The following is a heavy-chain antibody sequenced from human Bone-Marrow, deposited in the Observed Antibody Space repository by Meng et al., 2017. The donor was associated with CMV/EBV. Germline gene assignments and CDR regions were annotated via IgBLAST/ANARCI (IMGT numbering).Heavy chain of an antibody. CDR3: ARVAVPAATPAEDNWFDP. Sequence: ASVKVSCKASGYTFTSYGISWVRQAPGQGLEWTGWISAYNGNTNYAQKLQGRVTMTTDTSTSTAYMELRSLRSDDTAVYYCARVAVPAATPAEDNWFDPWGQGTRVTGSS. J-gene: IGHJ5*02. D-gene: IGHD2-2*01. CDR2: ISAYNGNT. CDR1: GYTFTSYG. V-gene: IGHV1-18*01.